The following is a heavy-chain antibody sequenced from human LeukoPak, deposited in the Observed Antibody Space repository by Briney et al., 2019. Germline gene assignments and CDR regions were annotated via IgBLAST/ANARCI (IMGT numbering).Heavy chain of an antibody. Sequence: SETLSLTCTVSGGSISSGSYCWSWIRQPAGKGLEWLGHIYTSGSTNYNPSLKSRVTISVDTSKNQFSLRLKSVTAADTSIYYCARPRSRISWFDPWGQGTLVTVSS. J-gene: IGHJ5*02. CDR2: IYTSGST. D-gene: IGHD2-15*01. V-gene: IGHV4-61*09. CDR3: ARPRSRISWFDP. CDR1: GGSISSGSYC.